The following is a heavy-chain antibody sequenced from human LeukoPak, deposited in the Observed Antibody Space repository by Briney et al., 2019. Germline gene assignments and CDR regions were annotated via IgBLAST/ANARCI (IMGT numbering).Heavy chain of an antibody. D-gene: IGHD6-13*01. J-gene: IGHJ4*02. CDR1: GFTFSSFA. V-gene: IGHV3-30-3*01. CDR2: ISYNGSNK. CDR3: ARRYSSTWYYFDY. Sequence: GGSLRLSCAASGFTFSSFAMHWVRQAPGKGLEWVAVISYNGSNKYYGDSVKGRFTTSRDNPKNTLYLQMNSLRVEDTAVYYCARRYSSTWYYFDYGGQGTLVTVSS.